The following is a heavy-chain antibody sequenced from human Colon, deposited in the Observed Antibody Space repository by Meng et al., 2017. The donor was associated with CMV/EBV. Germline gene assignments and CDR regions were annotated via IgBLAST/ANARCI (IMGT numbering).Heavy chain of an antibody. CDR1: GYTCASES. D-gene: IGHD6-19*01. CDR2: VSTTNGKT. Sequence: KASGYTCASESSSWGRQATGQELEWMGWVSTTNGKTKDAENFQGRVSMTTDTATRTAYLELKRLTSDDTAVYYCARDRASAWYNWFDPWGQGTLVTVSS. CDR3: ARDRASAWYNWFDP. V-gene: IGHV1-18*01. J-gene: IGHJ5*02.